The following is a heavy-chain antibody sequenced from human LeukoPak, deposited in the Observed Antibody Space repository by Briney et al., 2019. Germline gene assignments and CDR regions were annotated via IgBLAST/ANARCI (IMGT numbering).Heavy chain of an antibody. V-gene: IGHV3-30*02. J-gene: IGHJ4*02. D-gene: IGHD5-18*01. Sequence: PGGSLRLSCAASGFTFSSYGMHWVRQAPGKGLEWVAFIRYDGSNKYYADSVKGQFTISRDNSKNTLYLQMNSLRAEDTAVYYCAKEQDTAMAIDYWGQGTLVTVSS. CDR1: GFTFSSYG. CDR3: AKEQDTAMAIDY. CDR2: IRYDGSNK.